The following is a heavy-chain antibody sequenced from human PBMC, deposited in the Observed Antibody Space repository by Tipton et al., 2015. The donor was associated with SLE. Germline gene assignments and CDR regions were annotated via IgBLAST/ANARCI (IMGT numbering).Heavy chain of an antibody. CDR2: IYYSGTT. Sequence: TLSLTCTVSGYSISIGYYWGGVRQLPGQGLEWIGYIYYSGTTYSNPSLKSRVTMSVDTSKNQFSLKLNSVTAADTAVYYCARGLMVTFDRGWFDPWGQGTLVTVSS. V-gene: IGHV4-28*03. D-gene: IGHD3-16*01. J-gene: IGHJ5*02. CDR3: ARGLMVTFDRGWFDP. CDR1: GYSISIGYY.